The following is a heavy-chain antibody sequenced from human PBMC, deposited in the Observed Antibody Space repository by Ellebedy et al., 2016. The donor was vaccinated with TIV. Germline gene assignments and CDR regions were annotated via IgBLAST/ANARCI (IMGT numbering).Heavy chain of an antibody. V-gene: IGHV3-23*01. J-gene: IGHJ4*02. CDR2: ISANGGTT. CDR1: GFTFSSYA. D-gene: IGHD3/OR15-3a*01. Sequence: GESLKISCAASGFTFSSYAMNWIRQAPGKGLEWVSIISANGGTTYYADSVKGRFTISRDNSKNTLFLQMSSLRAEDTAVYFCARRSTDFAFDSWGQGTLVTVSS. CDR3: ARRSTDFAFDS.